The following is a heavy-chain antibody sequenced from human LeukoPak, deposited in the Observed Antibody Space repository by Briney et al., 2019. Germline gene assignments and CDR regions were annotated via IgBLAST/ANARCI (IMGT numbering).Heavy chain of an antibody. Sequence: PSETLSLTCTVSGGSISTNHYWNWIRQPAGKGLEWIGYIYYSGSTNYNPSLKSRVTISVDTSKNQFSLKLSSVTAADTAVYYCARRYYGSGSYAMDVWGQGTTVIVSS. CDR3: ARRYYGSGSYAMDV. CDR2: IYYSGST. J-gene: IGHJ6*02. CDR1: GGSISTNHY. D-gene: IGHD3-10*01. V-gene: IGHV4-59*08.